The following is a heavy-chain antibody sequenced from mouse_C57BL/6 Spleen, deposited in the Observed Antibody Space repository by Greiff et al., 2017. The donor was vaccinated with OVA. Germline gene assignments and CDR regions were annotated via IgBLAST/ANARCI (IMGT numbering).Heavy chain of an antibody. Sequence: EVKLMESGGGLVQPGGSMKLSCVASGFTFSNYWMNWVRQSPEKGLEWVAQIRLKSDNYATPYAESVKGRFTISRDDSKSSVDQQMNNVRTEDPGINYCTSYDGYYVLFDYWGQGTTLTVSS. V-gene: IGHV6-3*01. J-gene: IGHJ2*01. CDR1: GFTFSNYW. CDR3: TSYDGYYVLFDY. D-gene: IGHD2-3*01. CDR2: IRLKSDNYAT.